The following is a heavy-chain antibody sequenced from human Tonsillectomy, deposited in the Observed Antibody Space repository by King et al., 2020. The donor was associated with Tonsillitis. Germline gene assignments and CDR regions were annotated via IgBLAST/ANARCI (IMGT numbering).Heavy chain of an antibody. CDR3: ARGKYYFWSGFPDYFDY. V-gene: IGHV4-34*01. J-gene: IGHJ4*02. CDR2: IYHSGGA. Sequence: VQLQQWGAGLLKPSETLSLTCAVYGESFSGYYCSWIRQPPGKGLEWIGAIYHSGGASYNPSLNSRVTISVDRPNNPFSLKLTSVTAADTAVYYRARGKYYFWSGFPDYFDYWGQGTLVTVSS. CDR1: GESFSGYY. D-gene: IGHD3-3*01.